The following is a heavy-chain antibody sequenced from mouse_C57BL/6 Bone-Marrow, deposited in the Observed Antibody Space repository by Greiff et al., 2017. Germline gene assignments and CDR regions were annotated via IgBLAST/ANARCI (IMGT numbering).Heavy chain of an antibody. CDR2: IDPENGDT. V-gene: IGHV14-4*01. CDR1: GFNIKDDY. Sequence: EVKVVESGAELVRPGASVKLSCTASGFNIKDDYMHWVKQRPEQGLEWIGWIDPENGDTEYASKFQGKDTIPADTSSNTAYLQLSSLTSEDTAVYYCTTGLYVRFDYGGQGTTLTVSS. CDR3: TTGLYVRFDY. D-gene: IGHD3-1*01. J-gene: IGHJ2*01.